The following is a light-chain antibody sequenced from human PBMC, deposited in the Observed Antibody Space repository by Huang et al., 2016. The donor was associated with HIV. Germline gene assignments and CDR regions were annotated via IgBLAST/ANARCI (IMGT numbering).Light chain of an antibody. CDR2: GAS. Sequence: EIVMTQSPATLSVSPGERAPLSCRASQRISSNLAWYQQKPGRAPRLLIYGASTRATGIPARFSGSGSGTEFTLTISSLQSEDFAVYYCQQYNDWRTFGQGTKVEIK. CDR1: QRISSN. J-gene: IGKJ1*01. CDR3: QQYNDWRT. V-gene: IGKV3-15*01.